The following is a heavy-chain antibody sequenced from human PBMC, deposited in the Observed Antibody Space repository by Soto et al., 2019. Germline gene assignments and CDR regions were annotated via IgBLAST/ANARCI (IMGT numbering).Heavy chain of an antibody. D-gene: IGHD2-15*01. CDR1: GGSISSGSYY. CDR2: IYYSGST. CDR3: ARTKLYCSGGSCYSSIYYFDY. V-gene: IGHV4-31*03. J-gene: IGHJ4*02. Sequence: SETLSLTCTVSGGSISSGSYYWSWIRQHPGKGMECIGYIYYSGSTYYNPSLKSRVTISVDTSKNQFSLKLSSVTAADTAVYYCARTKLYCSGGSCYSSIYYFDYWGQGTLVTVSS.